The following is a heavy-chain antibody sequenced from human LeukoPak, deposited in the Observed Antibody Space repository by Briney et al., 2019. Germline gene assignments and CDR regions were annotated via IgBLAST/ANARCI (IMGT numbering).Heavy chain of an antibody. Sequence: SQTLSLTCAISGDSVSSNSAAWNWIRQSPSRGLEWLGRPYYRSKWYNDYAVSVKSRITINPDTSKNQFSLQLNSVTPEDTAVYYCARALTTPDPSYYYYGMDAWGQGTTVTVSS. D-gene: IGHD1-1*01. CDR1: GDSVSSNSAA. CDR2: PYYRSKWYN. CDR3: ARALTTPDPSYYYYGMDA. J-gene: IGHJ6*02. V-gene: IGHV6-1*01.